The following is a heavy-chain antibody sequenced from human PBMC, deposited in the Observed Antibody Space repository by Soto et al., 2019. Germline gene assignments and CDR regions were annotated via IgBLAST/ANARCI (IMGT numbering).Heavy chain of an antibody. CDR1: GLIFSNYK. J-gene: IGHJ4*02. Sequence: EVQLVESGGGLVQPGGSLRLSCAASGLIFSNYKMHWVRQAPGKGLVWVSRINTDGSITDYADSVKGRFTVSRDNHKNTMYLQMNSVRAEDTAVYYCARDTDGLHYWGQGTLVTVSS. V-gene: IGHV3-74*01. CDR3: ARDTDGLHY. CDR2: INTDGSIT.